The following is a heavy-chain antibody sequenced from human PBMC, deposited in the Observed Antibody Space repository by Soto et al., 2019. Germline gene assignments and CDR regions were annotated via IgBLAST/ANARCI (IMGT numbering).Heavy chain of an antibody. CDR3: ARHQMSYSGSSRGMDV. J-gene: IGHJ6*02. V-gene: IGHV4-39*01. CDR2: IYYSGST. CDR1: GGSISSSSYY. Sequence: SETLSLTCTVSGGSISSSSYYWGWIRQPPGKGLEWIGSIYYSGSTYYNPSLKSRVTISVDTSKNQFSLKLSSVTAADTAVYYCARHQMSYSGSSRGMDVWGQGTTVTV. D-gene: IGHD1-26*01.